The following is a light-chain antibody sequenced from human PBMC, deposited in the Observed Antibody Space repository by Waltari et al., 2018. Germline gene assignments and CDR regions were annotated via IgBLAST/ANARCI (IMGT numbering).Light chain of an antibody. CDR1: GSDY. CDR2: DIF. CDR3: CSFEGTWV. V-gene: IGLV2-11*01. J-gene: IGLJ3*02. Sequence: QSALTQPHSVSGSVGESVTISCTGTGSDYVSWYQQLPGKAPKLLIYDIFQRPSGVHDRFCGSKSGNSASLTVSGLQTEDEADYYCCSFEGTWVFGGGTKLTVL.